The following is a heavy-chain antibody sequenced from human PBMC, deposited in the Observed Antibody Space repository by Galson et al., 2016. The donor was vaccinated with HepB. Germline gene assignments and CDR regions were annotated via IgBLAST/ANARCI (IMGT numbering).Heavy chain of an antibody. CDR3: VQGSTAPAV. J-gene: IGHJ6*04. Sequence: SLRLSCAASGFTFRNYGKTWVRQAPGKGLEVVSSISRSGDSTDYADSVKGRFTISRDNSKNTLSLQMNSLTADDTAIYYCVQGSTAPAVWGKGTTVTVSS. CDR2: ISRSGDST. CDR1: GFTFRNYG. D-gene: IGHD2-2*01. V-gene: IGHV3-23*01.